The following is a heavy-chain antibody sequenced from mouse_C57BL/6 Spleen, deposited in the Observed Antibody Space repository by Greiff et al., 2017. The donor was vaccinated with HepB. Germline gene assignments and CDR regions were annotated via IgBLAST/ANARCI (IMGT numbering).Heavy chain of an antibody. CDR3: ARGYDYDGRAWFAY. Sequence: EVQVVESGGGLVKPGGSLKLSCAASGFTFSDYGMHWVRQAPEKGLEWVAYISSGSSTIYYADTVKGRFTISRENAKNTLFLQMTSLRSEDTAMYYCARGYDYDGRAWFAYWGQGTLVTVSA. D-gene: IGHD2-4*01. CDR2: ISSGSSTI. CDR1: GFTFSDYG. V-gene: IGHV5-17*01. J-gene: IGHJ3*01.